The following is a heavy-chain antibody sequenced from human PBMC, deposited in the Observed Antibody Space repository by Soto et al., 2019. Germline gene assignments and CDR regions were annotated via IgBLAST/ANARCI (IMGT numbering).Heavy chain of an antibody. CDR3: ARGRVALQPDYYSYGMDV. V-gene: IGHV1-18*01. J-gene: IGHJ6*02. Sequence: QVQLVQSGAEVKKPGASVKVSCKASGYTFTSYGISWVRQAPGQGLEWMGWISAYNGNTNYAQKLQGRVTMTTDTSPRTAYMELRSLRADDAAVYYCARGRVALQPDYYSYGMDVWGQGTTVTVSS. D-gene: IGHD5-18*01. CDR1: GYTFTSYG. CDR2: ISAYNGNT.